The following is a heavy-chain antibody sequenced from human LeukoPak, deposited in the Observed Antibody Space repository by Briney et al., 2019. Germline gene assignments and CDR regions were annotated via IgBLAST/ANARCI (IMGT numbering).Heavy chain of an antibody. Sequence: GGSLRLSCSASGFTFSRYAMHWVRQAPGKGPEYVSGVTSNGGSTYYADSVKGRFTISRDNSKNTLYLQMSTLRAEDTAVYYCVKSSGSSWYMFDYWGQGTLVTVSS. CDR1: GFTFSRYA. J-gene: IGHJ4*02. D-gene: IGHD6-13*01. V-gene: IGHV3-64D*09. CDR2: VTSNGGST. CDR3: VKSSGSSWYMFDY.